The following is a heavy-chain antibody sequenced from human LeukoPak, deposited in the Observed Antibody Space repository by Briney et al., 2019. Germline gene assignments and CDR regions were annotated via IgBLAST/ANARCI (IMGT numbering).Heavy chain of an antibody. V-gene: IGHV1-69*13. J-gene: IGHJ6*03. CDR3: ASGIAARPYYMDV. CDR2: IIPIFGTA. D-gene: IGHD6-6*01. CDR1: VSTFTSYD. Sequence: ASVTVSFTSSVSTFTSYDISWVRQAHGQGLEWMGGIIPIFGTANYAQKFQGRVTITADESTSSAYMELSSLRSEVTAVYYCASGIAARPYYMDVWGKGTTVTVSS.